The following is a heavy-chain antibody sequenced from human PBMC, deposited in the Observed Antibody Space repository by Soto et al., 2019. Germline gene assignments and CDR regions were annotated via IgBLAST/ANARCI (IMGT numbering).Heavy chain of an antibody. D-gene: IGHD3-16*01. V-gene: IGHV3-23*01. CDR1: GFPFSSYA. CDR3: AKGGYYSLFDI. J-gene: IGHJ3*02. CDR2: ISGSGGRT. Sequence: MRLSCVASGFPFSSYAMSWVRQTPGKGLEWVSGISGSGGRTYYADSVKGRFTISRDNSNNTLSLQMHILRVEDTAVYFCAKGGYYSLFDIWGQGTMVTVSS.